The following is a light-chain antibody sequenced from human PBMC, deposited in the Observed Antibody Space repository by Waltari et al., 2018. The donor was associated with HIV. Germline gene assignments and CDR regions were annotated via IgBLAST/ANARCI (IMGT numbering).Light chain of an antibody. Sequence: SYDLTQTPSVSVSPGQTARINCSRGSLPKRYSSWYRQKAGQAPVLLIYKDIARPSGITERISGSESGTGVTLTISGVQAEDEGDYFCQSTDFDGTWVFGGGTKLTVL. CDR2: KDI. V-gene: IGLV3-25*03. CDR3: QSTDFDGTWV. J-gene: IGLJ3*02. CDR1: SLPKRY.